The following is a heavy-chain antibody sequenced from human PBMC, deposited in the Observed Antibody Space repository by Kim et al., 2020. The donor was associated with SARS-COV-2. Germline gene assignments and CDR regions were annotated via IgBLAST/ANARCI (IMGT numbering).Heavy chain of an antibody. Sequence: GGSLRLSCAASGFTFSGSAMHWVRQASGKGLEWVGRIRSKANSYATAYAASVKGRFTISRDDSKNTAYLQMNSLKTEDTAVYYCTRHLNEYSSGWYGTDAFDIWGQGTMVTVSS. J-gene: IGHJ3*02. CDR1: GFTFSGSA. CDR2: IRSKANSYAT. V-gene: IGHV3-73*01. CDR3: TRHLNEYSSGWYGTDAFDI. D-gene: IGHD6-19*01.